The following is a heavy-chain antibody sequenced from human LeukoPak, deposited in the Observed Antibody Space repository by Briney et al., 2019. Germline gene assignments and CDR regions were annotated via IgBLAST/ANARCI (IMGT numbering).Heavy chain of an antibody. J-gene: IGHJ6*03. CDR3: ARESFLVQLERRRYYYYMDV. CDR1: GYTFTSYD. D-gene: IGHD1-1*01. CDR2: MNPNSGNT. V-gene: IGHV1-8*01. Sequence: ASVKVSCKASGYTFTSYDINWVRQATGQGLEWMGWMNPNSGNTGYAQKFQGRVTMTRNTSISTAYMELSSLRSEDTAVYYCARESFLVQLERRRYYYYMDVWGKGTTVTISS.